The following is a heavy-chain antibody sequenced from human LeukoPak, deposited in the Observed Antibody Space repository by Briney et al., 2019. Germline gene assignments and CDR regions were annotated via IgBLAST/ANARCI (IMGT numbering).Heavy chain of an antibody. CDR3: AHYDYSNYWEVVIDY. Sequence: PSETLSLTCVVSGYSISSGYYWGWIRQPPGKGLEWIGSIWHSGTTYYNPSLKSRVTISVDTSKNQFPLKLSSVTAADTAVYYCAHYDYSNYWEVVIDYWGQGTLVTVSS. D-gene: IGHD4-11*01. J-gene: IGHJ4*02. CDR2: IWHSGTT. V-gene: IGHV4-38-2*01. CDR1: GYSISSGYY.